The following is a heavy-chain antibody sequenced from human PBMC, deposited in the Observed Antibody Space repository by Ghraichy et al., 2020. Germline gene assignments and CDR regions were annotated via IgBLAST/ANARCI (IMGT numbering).Heavy chain of an antibody. Sequence: GESLNISCAASGFTFSNYPMSWVRQAPGKGLEWVSAISGSGGSTYYADSVKGRFTISRDNSKNTLYLQMNSLRAEDTAVYYCAKDFGATIHDDYFDYWGQGTLVTVSS. D-gene: IGHD5-12*01. V-gene: IGHV3-23*01. CDR1: GFTFSNYP. CDR2: ISGSGGST. CDR3: AKDFGATIHDDYFDY. J-gene: IGHJ4*02.